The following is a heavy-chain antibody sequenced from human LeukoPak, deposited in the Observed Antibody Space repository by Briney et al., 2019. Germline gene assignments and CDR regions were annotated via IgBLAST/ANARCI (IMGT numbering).Heavy chain of an antibody. CDR1: GFRFNYYA. Sequence: GGSLRLSCAASGFRFNYYAMHWVRQAPGKGLEWVAVIWSDGSHKYHADSVQGRFTISRDNSKNTAYLQMNSLRAEDTALYYCAGERSGSWLDYWGQGTLATVSS. V-gene: IGHV3-33*01. J-gene: IGHJ4*02. CDR3: AGERSGSWLDY. CDR2: IWSDGSHK. D-gene: IGHD3-22*01.